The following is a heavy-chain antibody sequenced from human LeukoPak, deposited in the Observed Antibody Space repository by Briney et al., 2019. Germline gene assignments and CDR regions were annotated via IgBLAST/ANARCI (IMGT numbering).Heavy chain of an antibody. V-gene: IGHV4-34*01. D-gene: IGHD5-24*01. CDR3: ARGPSKGWLQGDFDY. CDR2: INHSGST. J-gene: IGHJ4*02. Sequence: SETLSLTCAVYGGSFSGYYWSWIRQPPGKGLEWIGEINHSGSTNYNPSLKSRVTISVDTSKNQFSLKLSSVTAADTGVYYCARGPSKGWLQGDFDYWGQGTLVTVSS. CDR1: GGSFSGYY.